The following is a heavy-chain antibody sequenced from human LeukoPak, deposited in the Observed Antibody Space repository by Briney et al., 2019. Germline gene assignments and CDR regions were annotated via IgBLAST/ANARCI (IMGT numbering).Heavy chain of an antibody. CDR2: ISWDGGST. V-gene: IGHV3-43D*03. J-gene: IGHJ4*02. D-gene: IGHD3-9*01. CDR3: ARDYPDGGGGRYFDWLPVF. CDR1: GFTFDDYA. Sequence: PGGSLRLSCAASGFTFDDYAMHWVRQAPGKGLEWVSLISWDGGSTYYADSVKGRFTISRDNSKNSLYLQMNSLRAEDTALYYCARDYPDGGGGRYFDWLPVFWGQGTLVTVSS.